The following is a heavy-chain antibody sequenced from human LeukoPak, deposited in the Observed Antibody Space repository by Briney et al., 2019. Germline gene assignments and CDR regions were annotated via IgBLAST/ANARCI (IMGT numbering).Heavy chain of an antibody. V-gene: IGHV4-59*01. J-gene: IGHJ3*02. CDR3: ARADCTVASCYAWRDAFHI. Sequence: SETLSLTCTVSGGSISSYYWSWIRQPPGQGLEWIGYTYYSGSTNYNPSLKSRATISVDTPKNQFSLKLSSVTAADTAVYYCARADCTVASCYAWRDAFHIWGQGTMVSVSS. D-gene: IGHD2-2*01. CDR2: TYYSGST. CDR1: GGSISSYY.